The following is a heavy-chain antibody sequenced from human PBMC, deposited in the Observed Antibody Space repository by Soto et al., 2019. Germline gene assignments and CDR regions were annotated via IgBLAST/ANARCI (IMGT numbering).Heavy chain of an antibody. CDR3: ARVNYSPPYYYYYGMDV. J-gene: IGHJ6*02. V-gene: IGHV1-18*01. CDR2: ISAYNGNT. D-gene: IGHD4-4*01. CDR1: GYTFTSYG. Sequence: QVQLVQSGAEVKKPGASVKVSCKASGYTFTSYGISWVRQAPGQGLEWMGWISAYNGNTNYAQKLQGRVTMTPDTSPSTAYMELRSLRYDDTAVYYCARVNYSPPYYYYYGMDVWGQGTTVTVSS.